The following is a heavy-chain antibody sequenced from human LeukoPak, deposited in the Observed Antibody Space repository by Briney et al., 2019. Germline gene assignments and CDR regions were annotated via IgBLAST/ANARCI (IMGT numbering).Heavy chain of an antibody. V-gene: IGHV1-2*06. D-gene: IGHD5-18*01. CDR3: ARVVDTAMVVGMDV. J-gene: IGHJ6*02. CDR2: INPNSGGT. CDR1: GYTFTGYY. Sequence: ASVKVSCNASGYTFTGYYMHWVRQAPGQGLEWMGRINPNSGGTNYAQKFQGRVTMTRDTSISTAYMELSRLRSDDTAVYYCARVVDTAMVVGMDVWGQGTTVTVSS.